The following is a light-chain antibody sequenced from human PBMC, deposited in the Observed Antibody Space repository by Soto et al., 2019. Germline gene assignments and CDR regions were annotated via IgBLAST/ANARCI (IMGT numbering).Light chain of an antibody. Sequence: QSALTQPASVSGSPGQSITMSCTGSSSDFGSYNFVSWYQQHPGKAPKVMLYEVRKRPSGVPDRFSGSKSGNTASLTVSGLQADDEADYYCTSYAGGNILFFGGGTKVTVL. CDR3: TSYAGGNILF. J-gene: IGLJ2*01. CDR1: SSDFGSYNF. CDR2: EVR. V-gene: IGLV2-8*01.